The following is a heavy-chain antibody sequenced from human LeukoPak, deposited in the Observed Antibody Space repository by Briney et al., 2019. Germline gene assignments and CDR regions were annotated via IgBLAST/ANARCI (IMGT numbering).Heavy chain of an antibody. J-gene: IGHJ4*02. CDR1: GFSVSTNY. CDR2: LYASGIT. Sequence: GGSLRLSCAASGFSVSTNYMSWVRQAPGKGLEWVSLLYASGITNYADSVKGRFTVSRDNSKNTLYLQLNSLRAEDTAVYYCARFGSSISSYPPDYWGQGALVTVSS. V-gene: IGHV3-66*01. CDR3: ARFGSSISSYPPDY. D-gene: IGHD2-2*01.